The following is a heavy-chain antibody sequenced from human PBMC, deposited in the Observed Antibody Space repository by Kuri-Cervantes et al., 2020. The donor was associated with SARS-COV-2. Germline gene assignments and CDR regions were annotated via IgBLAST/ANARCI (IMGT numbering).Heavy chain of an antibody. Sequence: GGSLRLSCAASGFTFSSYGMHWVRQAPGKGLEWVAVISYDGSNKYYADSVKGRFTISRDNSKNTLYLQMNSLRAEDTAAYYCAKGYYDSSGYRTLDYWGQGTLVTVSS. D-gene: IGHD3-22*01. V-gene: IGHV3-30*18. J-gene: IGHJ4*02. CDR2: ISYDGSNK. CDR3: AKGYYDSSGYRTLDY. CDR1: GFTFSSYG.